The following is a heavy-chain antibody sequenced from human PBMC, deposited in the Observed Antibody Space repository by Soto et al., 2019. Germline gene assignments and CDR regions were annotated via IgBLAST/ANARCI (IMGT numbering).Heavy chain of an antibody. CDR2: IKSDGSST. CDR1: GFTFSSYW. Sequence: GGSLRLSCAASGFTFSSYWMHWVRQTPGKGLAWVSRIKSDGSSTSYADSVKGRFTISRDNAKNTVYLEMNSLRDEDTAVYYCARERFDPWGQGTLVTVSS. V-gene: IGHV3-74*01. J-gene: IGHJ5*02. CDR3: ARERFDP.